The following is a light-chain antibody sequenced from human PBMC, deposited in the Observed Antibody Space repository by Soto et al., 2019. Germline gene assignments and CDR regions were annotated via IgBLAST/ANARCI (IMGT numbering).Light chain of an antibody. CDR3: QQYDDSARYK. V-gene: IGKV3-20*01. J-gene: IGKJ2*01. CDR2: ATS. CDR1: QSINTRY. Sequence: ESVLTQCPGTLSLSPGERATRSCRASQSINTRYSAWYQQKPRQPPRLLIYATSSRAPGIPDRFSGSGSGTGFPLTISRLEPEDVAVYYCQQYDDSARYKFGQGNNLDNK.